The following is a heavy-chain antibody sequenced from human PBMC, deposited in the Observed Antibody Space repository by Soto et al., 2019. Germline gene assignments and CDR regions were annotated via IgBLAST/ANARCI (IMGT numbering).Heavy chain of an antibody. CDR2: IYYSGST. CDR1: GGSISSSSYY. V-gene: IGHV4-39*01. CDR3: ARQVGRNNHPNWFDP. Sequence: SETLSLTCTVSGGSISSSSYYWGWIRQPPGKGLEWIGSIYYSGSTYYNPSLKSRVTISVDTSKNQFSLKLSSVTAADTAVYYCARQVGRNNHPNWFDPWGQGTLVTVSS. D-gene: IGHD1-1*01. J-gene: IGHJ5*02.